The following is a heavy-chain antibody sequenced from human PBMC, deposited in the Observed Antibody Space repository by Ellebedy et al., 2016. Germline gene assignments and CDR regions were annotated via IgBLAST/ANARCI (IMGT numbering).Heavy chain of an antibody. CDR3: ARAQGAGGPFDY. Sequence: GGSLRLSXAASGFTFRSYAMRWVRQAPGRGLEWVSSIGSNGVDTFYGDSVKGRFTISRDNSESTLHLQMNSLRAEDTALYFCARAQGAGGPFDYWGQGVLVTVSS. CDR2: IGSNGVDT. J-gene: IGHJ4*02. CDR1: GFTFRSYA. V-gene: IGHV3-23*05. D-gene: IGHD2-15*01.